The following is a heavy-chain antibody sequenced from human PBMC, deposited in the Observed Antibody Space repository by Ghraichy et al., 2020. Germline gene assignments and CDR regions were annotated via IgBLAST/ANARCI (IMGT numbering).Heavy chain of an antibody. V-gene: IGHV3-23*01. J-gene: IGHJ6*03. CDR3: AKVGYCSGGSCRYYYYYMDV. Sequence: GESLNISCAASGFSFSSYAMSWVRQAPGKGLEWVSVISVSGGSTYYADSVKGRFTISRDNSKNTLYLQMNSLRAEDTAVYYCAKVGYCSGGSCRYYYYYMDVWGKGTTVTVSS. D-gene: IGHD2-15*01. CDR1: GFSFSSYA. CDR2: ISVSGGST.